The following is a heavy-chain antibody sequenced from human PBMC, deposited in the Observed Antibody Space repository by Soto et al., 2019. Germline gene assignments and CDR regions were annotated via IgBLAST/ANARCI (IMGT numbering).Heavy chain of an antibody. D-gene: IGHD3-3*01. V-gene: IGHV3-30*18. Sequence: QVQLVESGGGVVQPGRSLRLSCAASGFTFSSYGMHWVRQAPGKGLEWVAVISYDGSNKYYADSVKGRFTISRDNSKNTVYLQMNSLRAEDTAVYYCAKVRARYDFWSGYYDEGAFDIWGQGTMVTVSS. CDR3: AKVRARYDFWSGYYDEGAFDI. CDR1: GFTFSSYG. CDR2: ISYDGSNK. J-gene: IGHJ3*02.